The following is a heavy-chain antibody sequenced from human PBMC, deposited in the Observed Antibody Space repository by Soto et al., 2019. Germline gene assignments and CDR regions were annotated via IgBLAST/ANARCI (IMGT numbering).Heavy chain of an antibody. D-gene: IGHD3-3*01. J-gene: IGHJ5*02. V-gene: IGHV1-3*01. CDR3: ARAMSITIFGVVLENNWFDP. CDR1: GYTFTSYA. Sequence: QVQLVQSGAEAKKPGASVKVSCKASGYTFTSYAMHWVRQAPGQRLEWMGWINAGNGNTKYSQKFQGRVTITRDTSASTAYMELSSLRSEDTAVYYCARAMSITIFGVVLENNWFDPWGQGTLVTVSS. CDR2: INAGNGNT.